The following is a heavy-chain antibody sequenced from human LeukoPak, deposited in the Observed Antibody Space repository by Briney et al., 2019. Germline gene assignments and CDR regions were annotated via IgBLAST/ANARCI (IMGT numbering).Heavy chain of an antibody. CDR1: GFTLSNSW. Sequence: GGSLRLSCVVSGFTLSNSWMSWVRQAPGKGLEWVANIKQDGSEKYYVDSVKGRFTISRDNAKNSLYLQMSSLRAEDTAVYYCARATSAYYYPDAFGIWGQGTMVTVSS. CDR2: IKQDGSEK. D-gene: IGHD3-22*01. CDR3: ARATSAYYYPDAFGI. V-gene: IGHV3-7*03. J-gene: IGHJ3*02.